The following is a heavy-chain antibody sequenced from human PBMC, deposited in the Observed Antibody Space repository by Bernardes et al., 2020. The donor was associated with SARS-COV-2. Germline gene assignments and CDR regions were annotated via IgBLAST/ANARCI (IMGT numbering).Heavy chain of an antibody. CDR2: IYTSGST. Sequence: SETLSLTCTVSGGSISSGSYYWSWIRQPAGKGLEWIGRIYTSGSTNYNPSLKSRVTISVDTSKNQFSLKLSSVTAADTAVYYCARDRGEVMTLFGVVTGPQYFDFWGQGTLVTVSS. D-gene: IGHD3-3*01. J-gene: IGHJ4*02. V-gene: IGHV4-61*02. CDR3: ARDRGEVMTLFGVVTGPQYFDF. CDR1: GGSISSGSYY.